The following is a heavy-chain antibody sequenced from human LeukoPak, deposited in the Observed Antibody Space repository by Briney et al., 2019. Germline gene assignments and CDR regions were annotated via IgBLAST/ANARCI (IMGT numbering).Heavy chain of an antibody. CDR3: TRTRWPSGYYFDY. Sequence: GGSLRLSCAASGFTFNNYAMGWVRQAPGKGLEWVSAISGSGSSTYYTDSVKGRFTISRDNSKNTLFLQMNSLRVEDTAVYYCTRTRWPSGYYFDYWGQGTLVTVSS. CDR2: ISGSGSST. CDR1: GFTFNNYA. V-gene: IGHV3-23*01. J-gene: IGHJ4*02. D-gene: IGHD3-22*01.